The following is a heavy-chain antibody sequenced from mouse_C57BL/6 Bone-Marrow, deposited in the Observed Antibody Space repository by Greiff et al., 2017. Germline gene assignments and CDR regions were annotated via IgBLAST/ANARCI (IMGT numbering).Heavy chain of an antibody. CDR3: AREDDYGYGDFDV. J-gene: IGHJ1*03. V-gene: IGHV1-26*01. CDR1: GYTFTDYY. Sequence: EVQLQQSGPELVKPGASVKISCKASGYTFTDYYMNWVKQSHGKSLEWIGDINPDNGGTSYYPKFKGKATLTADNSSSTAYMQLRSLTSEDSAVYYCAREDDYGYGDFDVWGTGTTVTVSS. D-gene: IGHD2-4*01. CDR2: INPDNGGT.